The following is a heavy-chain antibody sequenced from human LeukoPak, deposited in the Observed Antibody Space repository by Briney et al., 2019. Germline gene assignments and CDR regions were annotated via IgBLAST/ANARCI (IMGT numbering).Heavy chain of an antibody. J-gene: IGHJ5*02. V-gene: IGHV1-18*01. CDR3: ARITYDFWSGYYMPADP. CDR1: GYTFTNYG. Sequence: EASVKVSCKASGYTFTNYGISWVRQAPGQGLEWMGWISIYNGNTDYAQKLRGRVTMTTDTSTSTAYMELRSLRSDDTAVYYCARITYDFWSGYYMPADPWGQGTLVTVSS. CDR2: ISIYNGNT. D-gene: IGHD3-3*01.